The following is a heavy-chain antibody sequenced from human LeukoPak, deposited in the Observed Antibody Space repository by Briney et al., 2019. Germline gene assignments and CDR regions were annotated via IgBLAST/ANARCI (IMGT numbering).Heavy chain of an antibody. CDR1: GGSFGDFY. J-gene: IGHJ6*02. D-gene: IGHD2/OR15-2a*01. CDR2: INHSGYT. Sequence: SETLSLTCAVSGGSFGDFYWSWIRQPPGKGLEWIGEINHSGYTNYYPSLKSRVTISVDTSRNQFSLRLSSVTAADTAVYYCARNDYFGINNGMDVWGQGTTVTVS. CDR3: ARNDYFGINNGMDV. V-gene: IGHV4-34*01.